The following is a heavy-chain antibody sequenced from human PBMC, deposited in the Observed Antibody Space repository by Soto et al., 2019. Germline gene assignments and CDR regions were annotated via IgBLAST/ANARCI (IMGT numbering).Heavy chain of an antibody. Sequence: ASVKVSCKASGNTVPNYAIHWVRQAPGQRLEWMGWISPKSGGANYAQRFQDWVTMTWDTSINSANMEMTRLRSDDTAVYSCATDRKDDYVGVHGMDVWG. CDR2: ISPKSGGA. D-gene: IGHD4-17*01. V-gene: IGHV1-2*04. CDR1: GNTVPNYA. J-gene: IGHJ6*02. CDR3: ATDRKDDYVGVHGMDV.